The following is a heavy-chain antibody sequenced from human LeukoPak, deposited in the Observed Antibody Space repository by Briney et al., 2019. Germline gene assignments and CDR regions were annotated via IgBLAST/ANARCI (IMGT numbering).Heavy chain of an antibody. V-gene: IGHV4-4*02. CDR2: IYHSGST. Sequence: KSSGTLSLTCAVSGGSISSDNWWTWLRQPPGKGLEWIGQIYHSGSTNYSPSLKSRVTISVDKPKNHLSLKLSSVTAADTAIYYCARDLVDSGGYYFDYWGQGTLVTVSS. CDR1: GGSISSDNW. D-gene: IGHD3-22*01. CDR3: ARDLVDSGGYYFDY. J-gene: IGHJ4*02.